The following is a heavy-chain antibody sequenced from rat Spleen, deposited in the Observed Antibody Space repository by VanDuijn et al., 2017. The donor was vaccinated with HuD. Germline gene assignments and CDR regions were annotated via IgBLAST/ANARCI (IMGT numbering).Heavy chain of an antibody. D-gene: IGHD1-2*01. V-gene: IGHV5-31*01. J-gene: IGHJ4*01. CDR1: GFTFNNYW. CDR2: ISTSGGST. CDR3: GKDMNYYSTYPFYVMGD. Sequence: EVQLVESGGGLVQPGRSLKLSCVASGFTFNNYWMTWIRQAPGKGLEWVASISTSGGSTYYRDSVKGRFTISRDNAKSTLYLQMNSLRSEDTATYYCGKDMNYYSTYPFYVMGDWGQGASVTVSS.